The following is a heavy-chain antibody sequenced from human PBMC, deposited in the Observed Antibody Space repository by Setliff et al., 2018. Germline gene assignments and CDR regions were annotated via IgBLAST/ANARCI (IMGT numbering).Heavy chain of an antibody. CDR2: KSNRGDT. CDR3: ARAVDSSGYFPYWYFDL. D-gene: IGHD3-22*01. J-gene: IGHJ2*01. CDR1: GGSIGSSF. V-gene: IGHV4-59*01. Sequence: LSLTCTVSGGSIGSSFWNWIRRSPGKGLEWIGYKSNRGDTNSNPSLRSRLTMSVDTSKSQFSLNLTSVTAADTAVYFCARAVDSSGYFPYWYFDLWGRGALVTVSS.